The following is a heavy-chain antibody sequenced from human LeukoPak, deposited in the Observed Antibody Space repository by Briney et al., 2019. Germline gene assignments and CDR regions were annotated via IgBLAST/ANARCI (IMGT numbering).Heavy chain of an antibody. V-gene: IGHV3-30*02. D-gene: IGHD6-13*01. J-gene: IGHJ4*02. Sequence: GGSLRLSCGASGFTFSNYGMLWVRQAPGKGLEWVAFIRYDGNNKLYADSMKGRFTISRDNSKNTLYLHINSLRAEDTAVYYCARARQGKYSSSWHFDYWGQGTLVTVSS. CDR1: GFTFSNYG. CDR2: IRYDGNNK. CDR3: ARARQGKYSSSWHFDY.